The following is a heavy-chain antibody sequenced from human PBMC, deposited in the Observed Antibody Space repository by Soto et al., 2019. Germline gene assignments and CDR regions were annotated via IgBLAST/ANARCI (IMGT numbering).Heavy chain of an antibody. Sequence: QVQLQESGPGLVKPSETLSLTCTVSGGSISSYYWSWIRQPPGKGLEWIGYIYYSGSTNYNPSLKSRVTISVDTSKNQFSLKLSSVTAADTAVYYCASSGDFDQNGGNSPEFGSFDYWGQGTLVTVSS. CDR1: GGSISSYY. V-gene: IGHV4-59*01. D-gene: IGHD2-21*02. CDR3: ASSGDFDQNGGNSPEFGSFDY. CDR2: IYYSGST. J-gene: IGHJ4*02.